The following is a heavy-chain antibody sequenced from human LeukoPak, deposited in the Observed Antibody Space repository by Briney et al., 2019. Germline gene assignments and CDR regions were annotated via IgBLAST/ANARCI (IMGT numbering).Heavy chain of an antibody. CDR1: GFTFSSYE. J-gene: IGHJ4*02. CDR3: ARDRGDWLPRHIAS. Sequence: GGSLRLSCAASGFTFSSYEMNWVRQAPGKGLEWVSYISSSGSTIYYADSVKGRFTISRDNVKNSLYLQMNSLRPEDTAVYYCARDRGDWLPRHIASWGQGTLVTVSS. D-gene: IGHD2-21*02. CDR2: ISSSGSTI. V-gene: IGHV3-48*03.